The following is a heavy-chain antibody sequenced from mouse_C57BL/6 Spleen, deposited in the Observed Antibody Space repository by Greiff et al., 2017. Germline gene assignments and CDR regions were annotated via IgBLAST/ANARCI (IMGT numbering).Heavy chain of an antibody. Sequence: VQLQQPGAELVKPGASVKLSCKASGYTFTSYWMHWVKQRPGQGLEWIGMIHPNSGSTNYNEKFKSKATLTVDKSSSTAYMQLSSLTSEDSAVYYCARGAAQALAMDYWGQGTSVTVSS. D-gene: IGHD3-2*02. CDR3: ARGAAQALAMDY. V-gene: IGHV1-64*01. CDR1: GYTFTSYW. CDR2: IHPNSGST. J-gene: IGHJ4*01.